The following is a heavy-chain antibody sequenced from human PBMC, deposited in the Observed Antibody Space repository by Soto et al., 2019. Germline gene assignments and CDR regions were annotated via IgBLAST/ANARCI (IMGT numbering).Heavy chain of an antibody. Sequence: QVQLEQSGAEVKTLGSSVKVSCKASGDTFNRYAISWVRQAPGQGLEWMGGIIPIFGTANYAPQFQDRVTITADESTSTAYMELTSLKSEXXAVXXXXXGARFLEWLSFDHWGQGTLVTVSS. CDR3: XXGARFLEWLSFDH. V-gene: IGHV1-69*12. CDR1: GDTFNRYA. CDR2: IIPIFGTA. J-gene: IGHJ4*02. D-gene: IGHD3-3*01.